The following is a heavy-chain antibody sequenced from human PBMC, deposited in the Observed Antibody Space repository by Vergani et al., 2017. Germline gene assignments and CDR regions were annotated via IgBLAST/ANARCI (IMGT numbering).Heavy chain of an antibody. V-gene: IGHV1-8*03. CDR1: GYTFTSYD. Sequence: QVQLVQSGAEVKKPGASVKVSCKASGYTFTSYDINWVRQATGQGLEWMGWMNPNSGNTGYAQKFQGRVTITRNTSISTAYMELSSLRSEDTAVYYCARLFGYCSGGXCYYNYYYYYGMDVWGQGTTVTVSS. D-gene: IGHD2-15*01. CDR3: ARLFGYCSGGXCYYNYYYYYGMDV. CDR2: MNPNSGNT. J-gene: IGHJ6*02.